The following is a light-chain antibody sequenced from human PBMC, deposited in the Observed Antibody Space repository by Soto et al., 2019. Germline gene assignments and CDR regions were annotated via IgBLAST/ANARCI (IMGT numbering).Light chain of an antibody. Sequence: QSALTQPPSASGSPGESVTISCTGTGSDVGGYDYVSWYQHHPGRAPKLLIYEVARRPSGVPDRFSGSKSGNTASLTVSGLQADDEADYYFSSYAGSTNLVFGGGTKVTVL. CDR1: GSDVGGYDY. J-gene: IGLJ3*02. CDR3: SSYAGSTNLV. CDR2: EVA. V-gene: IGLV2-8*01.